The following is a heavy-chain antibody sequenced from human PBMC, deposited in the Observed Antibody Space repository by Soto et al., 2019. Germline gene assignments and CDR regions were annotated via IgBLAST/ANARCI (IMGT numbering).Heavy chain of an antibody. Sequence: SETLSLTCTVSGGSISSSSYKWGWIRQPPGKSLEWIGNIFYSGSTYYNPSLKSRVTLSVDTSKNQFSLTLSSVTAADTAVYYCARYAAVAGILDYWGQGTLVTVPQ. D-gene: IGHD6-19*01. V-gene: IGHV4-39*01. J-gene: IGHJ4*02. CDR1: GGSISSSSYK. CDR3: ARYAAVAGILDY. CDR2: IFYSGST.